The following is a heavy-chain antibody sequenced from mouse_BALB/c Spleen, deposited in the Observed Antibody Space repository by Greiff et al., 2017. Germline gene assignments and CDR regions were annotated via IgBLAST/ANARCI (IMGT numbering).Heavy chain of an antibody. Sequence: QVQLKESGAELARPGASVKMSCKASGYTFTSYTMHWVKQRPGQGLEWIGYINPSSGYTNYNQKFKDKATLTADKSSSTAYMQLSSLTSEDSAVYYCARRDYGSGGFAYWGQGTLVTVSA. CDR2: INPSSGYT. D-gene: IGHD1-1*01. CDR1: GYTFTSYT. V-gene: IGHV1-4*01. CDR3: ARRDYGSGGFAY. J-gene: IGHJ3*01.